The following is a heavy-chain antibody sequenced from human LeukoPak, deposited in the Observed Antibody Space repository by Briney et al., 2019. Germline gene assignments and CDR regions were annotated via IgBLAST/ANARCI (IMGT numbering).Heavy chain of an antibody. V-gene: IGHV1-18*01. CDR2: ISAYNGNT. CDR1: GYTFTSYG. CDR3: ARVMDVAYYYDSSGYRRPNWFDP. Sequence: ASVKVSCKASGYTFTSYGISWVRQAPGQGLEWMGWISAYNGNTNYAQKLQGRVTMTTDTSTSTAYMELRSLRSDDTAVYYCARVMDVAYYYDSSGYRRPNWFDPWGQGTLVTVSS. D-gene: IGHD3-22*01. J-gene: IGHJ5*02.